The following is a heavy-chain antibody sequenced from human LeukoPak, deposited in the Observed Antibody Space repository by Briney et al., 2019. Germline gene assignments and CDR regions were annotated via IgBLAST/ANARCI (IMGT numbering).Heavy chain of an antibody. V-gene: IGHV3-21*01. CDR2: ISSSSSYI. Sequence: GGSLRLSCAASGFTFSSYSMNWVRQAPGKGLEWVSSISSSSSYIYYADSVKGRFTISRDNAKNSLYLQMSSLRAEDTAVYYCAREGDSSSWYDYWGQGTLVTVSS. D-gene: IGHD6-13*01. CDR3: AREGDSSSWYDY. J-gene: IGHJ4*02. CDR1: GFTFSSYS.